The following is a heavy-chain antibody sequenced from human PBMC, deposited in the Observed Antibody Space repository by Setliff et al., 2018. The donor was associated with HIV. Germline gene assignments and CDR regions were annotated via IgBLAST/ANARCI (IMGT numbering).Heavy chain of an antibody. J-gene: IGHJ5*02. CDR2: IIPIFDTT. V-gene: IGHV1-69*13. D-gene: IGHD4-4*01. CDR1: GGTLSTYG. CDR3: ARDEGMTTRRGRFDP. Sequence: SVKVSCKASGGTLSTYGISWVRQAPGQGLEWMGGIIPIFDTTNDAQKFRGRVTITADDSTSTVYMELSSLKSEDTAMYYCARDEGMTTRRGRFDPWGQGTLVTVSS.